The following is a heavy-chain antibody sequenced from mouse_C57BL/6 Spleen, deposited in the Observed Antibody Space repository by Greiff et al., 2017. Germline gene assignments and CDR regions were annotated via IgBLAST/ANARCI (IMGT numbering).Heavy chain of an antibody. D-gene: IGHD1-1*01. V-gene: IGHV1-82*01. CDR1: GYAFSSSW. J-gene: IGHJ3*01. Sequence: QVQLKQSGPELVKPGASVKISCKASGYAFSSSWMNWVKQRPGKGLEWIGRIYPGDGDTNYNGKFKGKATLTADKSSSTAYMQLSSLTSEDSAVYFCARSHYGNLAWFAYWGQGTLVTVSA. CDR2: IYPGDGDT. CDR3: ARSHYGNLAWFAY.